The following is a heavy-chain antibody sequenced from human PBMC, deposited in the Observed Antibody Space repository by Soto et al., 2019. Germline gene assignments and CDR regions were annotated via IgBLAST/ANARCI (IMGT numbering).Heavy chain of an antibody. V-gene: IGHV1-46*02. J-gene: IGHJ4*02. CDR1: GYTLKTYY. D-gene: IGHD2-21*02. Sequence: QVQLVQSGAEVKKPGASVKVACKPSGYTLKTYYLHWVRQAPGQGLEWMGIIHPSGGCSTDAQKFLGRVTMTRDTSTSTVFMDWSSLRSADTAVYYCARGGNIAVVTASFDYWGQGTLVNVYS. CDR3: ARGGNIAVVTASFDY. CDR2: IHPSGGCS.